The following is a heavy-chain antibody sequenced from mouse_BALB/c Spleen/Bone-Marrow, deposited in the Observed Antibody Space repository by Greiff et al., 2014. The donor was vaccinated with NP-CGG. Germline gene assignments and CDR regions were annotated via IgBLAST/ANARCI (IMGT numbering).Heavy chain of an antibody. V-gene: IGHV1-87*01. D-gene: IGHD2-14*01. CDR3: ARSGYVGFAY. CDR2: IYPGDGDT. CDR1: GYTFTAYW. Sequence: QVQLQQSGAELARPGASVKLSCKASGYTFTAYWMQWVKQRPGQGLEWIGAIYPGDGDTRYTQKFKDKATLTAEKSSSTAYMQLSSLASEDSAVYYCARSGYVGFAYWGQGTLVTVSA. J-gene: IGHJ3*01.